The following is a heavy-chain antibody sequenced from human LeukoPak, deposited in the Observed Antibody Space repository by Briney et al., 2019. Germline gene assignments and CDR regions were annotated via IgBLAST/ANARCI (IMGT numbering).Heavy chain of an antibody. J-gene: IGHJ3*02. Sequence: GGSLRLSCAASGFTFSSYSMNWVRQAPGKGLEWVSYISSSSSTIYYADSVKGRFTISRDNAKNSLYLQVNSLRAEDTAAYYCARDLVGSGYYGNHDAFDIWGQGTMVTVSS. CDR3: ARDLVGSGYYGNHDAFDI. CDR2: ISSSSSTI. CDR1: GFTFSSYS. V-gene: IGHV3-48*01. D-gene: IGHD3-22*01.